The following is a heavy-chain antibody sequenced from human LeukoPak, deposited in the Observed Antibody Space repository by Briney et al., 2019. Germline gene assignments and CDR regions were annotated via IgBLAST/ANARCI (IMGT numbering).Heavy chain of an antibody. J-gene: IGHJ6*03. Sequence: SQTLSLTCTVSGGSISSGDYYWSWIRQPPGKGLEWIGYIYYSGSTYYNPSLKSRVTISVDTSKNQFSLKLSSVTAADTAVYYCARTLGYCSSTSCPYYYYYMDVWGKGTTVTVSS. CDR1: GGSISSGDYY. CDR3: ARTLGYCSSTSCPYYYYYMDV. CDR2: IYYSGST. D-gene: IGHD2-2*01. V-gene: IGHV4-30-4*01.